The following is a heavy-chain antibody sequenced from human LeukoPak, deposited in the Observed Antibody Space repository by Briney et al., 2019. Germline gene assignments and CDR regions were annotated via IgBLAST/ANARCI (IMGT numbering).Heavy chain of an antibody. V-gene: IGHV3-33*06. D-gene: IGHD7-27*01. CDR3: AKDSAGGLGTNFDY. CDR1: GFTFSTSG. CDR2: IWYDGSYK. J-gene: IGHJ4*02. Sequence: GGSLRLSCAASGFTFSTSGMRWVRQAPGKGLEWVAVIWYDGSYKYYADSVKGRFTISRDNSKDTLYLQMNSLRDEDTAVYYCAKDSAGGLGTNFDYWGQGTLVTVSS.